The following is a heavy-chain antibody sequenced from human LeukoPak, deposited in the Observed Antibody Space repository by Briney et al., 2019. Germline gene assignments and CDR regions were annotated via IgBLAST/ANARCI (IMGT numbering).Heavy chain of an antibody. CDR2: ISNDGTKK. D-gene: IGHD5-24*01. CDR3: ASNSYNFEGFDY. V-gene: IGHV3-30*04. Sequence: GGSLRLSCAASGFIFNNYAMHWVRQAPGKGLEWVAVISNDGTKKNYADSVKGRCIISRDNSKNMLYLQMNSLRAEDTAVYYCASNSYNFEGFDYWGQGTLVTVSS. J-gene: IGHJ4*02. CDR1: GFIFNNYA.